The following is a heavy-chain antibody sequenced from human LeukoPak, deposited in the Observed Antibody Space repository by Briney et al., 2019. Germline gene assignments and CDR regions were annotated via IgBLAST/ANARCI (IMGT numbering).Heavy chain of an antibody. CDR3: TRDSSYGDYSTAFDY. Sequence: GGSLRLSCAASGFIFSNYAMTWVRQASGKGLEWVSSSGSTTDYSDSVKGRFTISRDNSKNTLYLQMNSLRADDTAVYYCTRDSSYGDYSTAFDYWGQGALVTVSS. V-gene: IGHV3-23*01. J-gene: IGHJ4*02. D-gene: IGHD4-17*01. CDR2: SGSTT. CDR1: GFIFSNYA.